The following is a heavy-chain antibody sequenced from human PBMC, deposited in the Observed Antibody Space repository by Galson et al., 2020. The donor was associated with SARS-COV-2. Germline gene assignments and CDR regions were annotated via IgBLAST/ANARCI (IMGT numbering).Heavy chain of an antibody. CDR2: TGGGT. CDR1: GFTFRNHA. V-gene: IGHV3-23*01. D-gene: IGHD2-8*01. J-gene: IGHJ4*02. Sequence: TGGSLRLSCVASGFTFRNHAMSWVRQAPGKGLEWVQVTGGGTYYADSVKGRFTISRYNSKNTLFLQMNSLRAEDTAVYYCARQPGYCTTGVCYNFDSWGQGTLVTVSS. CDR3: ARQPGYCTTGVCYNFDS.